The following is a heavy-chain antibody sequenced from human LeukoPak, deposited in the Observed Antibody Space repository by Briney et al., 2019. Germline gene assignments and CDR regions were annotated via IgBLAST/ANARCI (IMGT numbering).Heavy chain of an antibody. V-gene: IGHV3-21*01. CDR1: GFTFDSYT. CDR3: ARVGERRPGTSESFFPAHFGS. J-gene: IGHJ4*02. D-gene: IGHD3-10*01. CDR2: ISGRSGYI. Sequence: PGGSLLLSCAASGFTFDSYTMTWVRQAPGKGLEWVSSISGRSGYIYYADSMKGRFTISRDNAKSSLYLQMNSLGPEDTATYYCARVGERRPGTSESFFPAHFGSWGQGTPVIVSS.